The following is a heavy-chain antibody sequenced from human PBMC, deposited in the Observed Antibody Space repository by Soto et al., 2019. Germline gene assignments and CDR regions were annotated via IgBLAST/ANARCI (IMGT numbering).Heavy chain of an antibody. CDR1: GFPFSSYI. V-gene: IGHV3-48*02. J-gene: IGHJ6*02. D-gene: IGHD2-2*01. Sequence: GGSVSLSCAASGFPFSSYIMNLVRPAPGKWLEWVSYIISSSSTIYYSDSVKGRFTISRDNAKNSLYLQMNSLRDEDTAVYYCARDHIVVVPAAMSYYYGMDVWGQGTTVTVSS. CDR2: IISSSSTI. CDR3: ARDHIVVVPAAMSYYYGMDV.